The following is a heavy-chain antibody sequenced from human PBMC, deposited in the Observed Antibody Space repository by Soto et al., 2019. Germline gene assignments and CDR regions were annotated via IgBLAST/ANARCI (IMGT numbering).Heavy chain of an antibody. J-gene: IGHJ4*02. CDR2: ISAYNGNT. CDR3: ASGRYDASGYFDY. V-gene: IGHV1-18*04. CDR1: GYTFTTYG. Sequence: GSVKVSCKTSGYTFTTYGVSWVRQAPGQGLEWMGWISAYNGNTKYAQKFQDRVTFTGDTSLNTAYMELSSLRSDDTAMFYCASGRYDASGYFDYWGQGTLVTVSS. D-gene: IGHD3-22*01.